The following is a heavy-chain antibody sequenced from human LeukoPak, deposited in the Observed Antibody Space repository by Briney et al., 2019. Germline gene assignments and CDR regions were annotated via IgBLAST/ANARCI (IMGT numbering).Heavy chain of an antibody. Sequence: SETLSLTCTVSGGSISSHYWSWIRQPAGKGLEWIGRIYTSGSTNYNPSLKSRVTMSVDTSKNQFSLKLSSVTAADTAVYYCARERRIAAAVVARPFDYWGQGTLVTVSS. V-gene: IGHV4-4*07. CDR2: IYTSGST. J-gene: IGHJ4*02. CDR3: ARERRIAAAVVARPFDY. CDR1: GGSISSHY. D-gene: IGHD6-13*01.